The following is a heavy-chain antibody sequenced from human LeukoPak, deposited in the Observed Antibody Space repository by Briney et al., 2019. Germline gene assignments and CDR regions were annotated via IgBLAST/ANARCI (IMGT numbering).Heavy chain of an antibody. CDR1: GFTSSTYN. CDR3: ARDPPFGSGRTFDY. Sequence: GGSLRLSCAASGFTSSTYNMNWVRQAPGKGLEWVYYADSVTGRVTISRDNAKNSLYLQMNRLRDEDTAVYYCARDPPFGSGRTFDYWGQGTLVTVSS. V-gene: IGHV3-48*02. J-gene: IGHJ4*02. D-gene: IGHD3-10*01.